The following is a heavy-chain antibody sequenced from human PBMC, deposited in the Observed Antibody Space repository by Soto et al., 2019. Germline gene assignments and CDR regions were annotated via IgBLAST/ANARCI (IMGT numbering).Heavy chain of an antibody. CDR3: AKDRGGYCSGGSCSYGMDV. CDR2: ISGSGGST. Sequence: GGSLRLSCAASGFTFSSYAMSWVRQAPGKGLEWVSAISGSGGSTYYADSVKGRFTISRDNSKNTLYLQMNSLRAEDTAVYYCAKDRGGYCSGGSCSYGMDVWGQGTTVTVSS. CDR1: GFTFSSYA. V-gene: IGHV3-23*01. D-gene: IGHD2-15*01. J-gene: IGHJ6*02.